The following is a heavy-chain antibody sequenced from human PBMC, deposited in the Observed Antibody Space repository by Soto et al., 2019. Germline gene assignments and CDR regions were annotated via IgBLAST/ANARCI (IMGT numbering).Heavy chain of an antibody. D-gene: IGHD3-3*01. J-gene: IGHJ4*02. CDR1: GYSFTIYG. V-gene: IGHV1-18*01. CDR3: ARAYYDFWSGYYTGSDY. CDR2: ISANNGNT. Sequence: ASVKVSCKASGYSFTIYGISWVRQAPGQGLEWMGWISANNGNTNYAQKLQSRVTMTTDTSTSTAYMELRSLRSDDTAVYYCARAYYDFWSGYYTGSDYWGQGTLVTVSS.